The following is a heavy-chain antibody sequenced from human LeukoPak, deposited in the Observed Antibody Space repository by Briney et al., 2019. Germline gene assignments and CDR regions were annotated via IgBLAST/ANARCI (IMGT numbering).Heavy chain of an antibody. D-gene: IGHD6-13*01. V-gene: IGHV2-5*02. CDR2: IYWDDDK. J-gene: IGHJ5*02. Sequence: SGPTLVNPTQTLTLTCTFSGFSLSTSGVGVGWIRQPPGKALEWLALIYWDDDKRYSPSLKSRLTITKDTSKNQVVLTMTNMDPVDTATYYCAHRFRSVGSWGVPSWFDPWGQGTLVTVSS. CDR3: AHRFRSVGSWGVPSWFDP. CDR1: GFSLSTSGVG.